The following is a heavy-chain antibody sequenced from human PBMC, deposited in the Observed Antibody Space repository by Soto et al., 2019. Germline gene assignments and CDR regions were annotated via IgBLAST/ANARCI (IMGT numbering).Heavy chain of an antibody. CDR3: ARDPRRYSGYDFQYYFDY. CDR2: ISSSSSYI. V-gene: IGHV3-21*01. J-gene: IGHJ4*02. CDR1: GFTFSIYS. D-gene: IGHD5-12*01. Sequence: PWGSQILSCTASGFTFSIYSMNWVRQAPGKGLEWVSSISSSSSYIYYADSVKGRFTISRDNAKNSLYLQMNSLRAEDTAVYYCARDPRRYSGYDFQYYFDYWGQGTLVTVSS.